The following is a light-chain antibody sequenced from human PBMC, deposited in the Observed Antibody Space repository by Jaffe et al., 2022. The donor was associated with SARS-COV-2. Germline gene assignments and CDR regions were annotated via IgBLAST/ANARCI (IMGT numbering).Light chain of an antibody. CDR1: QTVSDR. J-gene: IGKJ2*01. CDR2: GAS. V-gene: IGKV3-15*01. Sequence: EILMTQSPATLSVSPGDRVTLSCRASQTVSDRLAWYQQKPGQAPRLLIYGASTRAAGIPGRFSGSGSGTEFTLTISGLQSEDIAVYFCQQYNNWPPYTFGQGTKLQI. CDR3: QQYNNWPPYT.